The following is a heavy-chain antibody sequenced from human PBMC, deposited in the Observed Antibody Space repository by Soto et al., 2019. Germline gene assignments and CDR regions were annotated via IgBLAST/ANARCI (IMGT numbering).Heavy chain of an antibody. CDR1: GFTFSSYW. CDR2: IKQDGSEK. D-gene: IGHD6-19*01. Sequence: QPGGSLRLSCAASGFTFSSYWMSWVRQAPGKGLEWVANIKQDGSEKYYVDSVKGRFTISRDNAKNSLYLQMNSLRAEDTAVYYCARVGPIKRIAVAVSGYYYGMDVWGQGTTVTVSS. V-gene: IGHV3-7*01. CDR3: ARVGPIKRIAVAVSGYYYGMDV. J-gene: IGHJ6*02.